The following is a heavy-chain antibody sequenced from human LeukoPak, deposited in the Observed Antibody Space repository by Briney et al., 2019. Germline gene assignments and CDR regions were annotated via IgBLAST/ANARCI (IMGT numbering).Heavy chain of an antibody. Sequence: SETLSLTCAVYGGSFSGYYWSWIRQPPGKGLEWIGEINHSGSTNYNPSLKSRVTISVDTSKNQFSLKLSSVTAADTAVYYCARHARIAVALRKRYYFDYWGQGTLVTVSS. CDR2: INHSGST. CDR1: GGSFSGYY. D-gene: IGHD6-19*01. J-gene: IGHJ4*02. CDR3: ARHARIAVALRKRYYFDY. V-gene: IGHV4-34*01.